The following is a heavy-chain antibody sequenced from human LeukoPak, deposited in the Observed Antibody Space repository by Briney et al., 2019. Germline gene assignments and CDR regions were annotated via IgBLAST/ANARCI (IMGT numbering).Heavy chain of an antibody. Sequence: SGGSLRLSCAASGFTFSNYWMTWVRQAPGKGLEWLANLKQDGSQTYYVDSVKGRFTISRDNAKNSLYLQMNSLRAEDTAVYYCARIGYSSSSLDYWGLGTLVTVSS. V-gene: IGHV3-7*01. CDR3: ARIGYSSSSLDY. D-gene: IGHD6-6*01. J-gene: IGHJ4*02. CDR2: LKQDGSQT. CDR1: GFTFSNYW.